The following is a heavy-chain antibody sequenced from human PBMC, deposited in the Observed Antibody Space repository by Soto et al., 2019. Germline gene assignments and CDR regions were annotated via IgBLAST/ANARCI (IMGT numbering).Heavy chain of an antibody. CDR1: GGTFSNSA. J-gene: IGHJ6*02. D-gene: IGHD3-3*02. CDR2: IMPIFRTP. Sequence: QVQLEQSGAEVKKPGSSVKVSCKASGGTFSNSAITWVRQAPGQGLEWMGGIMPIFRTPDYAQTFQGRVTITADESTSTAYMELSGLRSDDTAVYYCARDKDRQQLGGNYYYILDVWGQGTTVTVSS. CDR3: ARDKDRQQLGGNYYYILDV. V-gene: IGHV1-69*12.